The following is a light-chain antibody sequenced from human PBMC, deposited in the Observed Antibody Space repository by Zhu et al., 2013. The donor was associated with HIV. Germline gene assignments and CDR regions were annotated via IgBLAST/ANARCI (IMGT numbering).Light chain of an antibody. V-gene: IGKV1-16*01. CDR1: QAISNY. CDR3: QHVNENAA. J-gene: IGKJ3*01. Sequence: IQMTQSPSSLSASVGDRVTITCRASQAISNYLAWFQQKPGKAPNLLVYAASTTQSGVPSRFGGRGSGTEFTLTITSLQPEDFATYYCQHVNENAAFGPGTKVDV. CDR2: AAS.